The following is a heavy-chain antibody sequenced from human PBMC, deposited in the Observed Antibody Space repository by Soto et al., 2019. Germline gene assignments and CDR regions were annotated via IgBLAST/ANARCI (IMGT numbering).Heavy chain of an antibody. Sequence: GGSLRLSCAASGFTFSSYAMSWVRQAPGKGLEWVSGLSGSGGTTYYADSVKGRFTISRDNSKNTLYLQMNSLRAEDTAVYYCAKDLAAGGKISRYFDYWGQGTLVTVSS. CDR1: GFTFSSYA. CDR3: AKDLAAGGKISRYFDY. CDR2: LSGSGGTT. J-gene: IGHJ4*02. V-gene: IGHV3-23*01. D-gene: IGHD6-13*01.